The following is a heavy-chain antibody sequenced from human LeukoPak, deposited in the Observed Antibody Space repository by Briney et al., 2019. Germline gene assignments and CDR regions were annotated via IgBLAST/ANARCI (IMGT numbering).Heavy chain of an antibody. D-gene: IGHD3-10*01. CDR2: INHSGST. J-gene: IGHJ5*02. CDR1: GFTFSSYG. V-gene: IGHV4-34*01. Sequence: GSLRLSCAASGFTFSSYGMSWVRQAPGKGLEWIGEINHSGSTNYNPSLKSRVTISVDTSKNQFSLKLSSVTAADTAVYYCARSGFALRFGGWLDPWGQGTLVTASS. CDR3: ARSGFALRFGGWLDP.